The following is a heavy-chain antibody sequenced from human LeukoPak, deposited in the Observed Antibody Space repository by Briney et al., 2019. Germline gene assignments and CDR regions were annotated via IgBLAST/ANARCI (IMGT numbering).Heavy chain of an antibody. CDR2: LYYSGST. V-gene: IGHV4-59*08. CDR1: RGSISSHY. J-gene: IGHJ4*02. Sequence: SETLSLTRSVSRGSISSHYWSWIRQPPGKGLEWIGYLYYSGSTNYNPSLKGRVTISVHTSKEQFSLKLSSVTAADTAVYYCVRSNDRDGYNFGYWGQGTLVTVSS. CDR3: VRSNDRDGYNFGY. D-gene: IGHD5-24*01.